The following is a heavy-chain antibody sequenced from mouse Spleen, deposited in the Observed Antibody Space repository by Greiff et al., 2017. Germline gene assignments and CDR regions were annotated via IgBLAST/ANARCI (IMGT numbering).Heavy chain of an antibody. J-gene: IGHJ2*01. Sequence: QVQLQQPGAELVRPGSSVKLSCKASGYTFTSYWMHWVKQRPIQGLEWIGNIDPSDSETHYNQKFKDKATLTVDKSSSTAYMQLSSLTSEDSAVYYCARLYYGSSAYWGQGTTLTVSS. D-gene: IGHD1-1*01. CDR2: IDPSDSET. CDR1: GYTFTSYW. CDR3: ARLYYGSSAY. V-gene: IGHV1-52*01.